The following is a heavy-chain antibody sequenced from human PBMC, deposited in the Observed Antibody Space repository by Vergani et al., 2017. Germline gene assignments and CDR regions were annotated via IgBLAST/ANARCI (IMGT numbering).Heavy chain of an antibody. Sequence: QVQLQQWGAGLLKPSETLSLTCAVYGGSFSGYYWRWIRQPPGKGLEWIGEITHSGSTNYNPSLKSRVTISVDTSKNQFSLKLSSVTAADTAVYYCARAAILGWYYYYYMDVWGKGTTVTVSS. J-gene: IGHJ6*03. CDR2: ITHSGST. CDR3: ARAAILGWYYYYYMDV. D-gene: IGHD2-2*02. V-gene: IGHV4-34*01. CDR1: GGSFSGYY.